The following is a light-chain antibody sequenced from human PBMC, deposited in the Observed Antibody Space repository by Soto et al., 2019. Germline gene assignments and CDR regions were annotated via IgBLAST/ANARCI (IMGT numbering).Light chain of an antibody. CDR3: QQYDNWPWT. J-gene: IGKJ1*01. V-gene: IGKV3-15*01. CDR1: QTISGT. CDR2: GAS. Sequence: EIVMTQSPATLSVSPFGRATLSFRASQTISGTLAWYQQKPGQAPRLLIHGASTRAPGFPARFSGSGSGTDFTLTISSLQSEDFAVYYCQQYDNWPWTFGQGTKVDSK.